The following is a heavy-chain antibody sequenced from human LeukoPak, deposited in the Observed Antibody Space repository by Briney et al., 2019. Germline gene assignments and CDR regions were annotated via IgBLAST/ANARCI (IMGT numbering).Heavy chain of an antibody. CDR3: ARDSSSWYYDY. V-gene: IGHV3-74*03. D-gene: IGHD6-13*01. Sequence: GGSLRLSCAASGFTFSSYWMHWVRHAPGKGLVWVSCIKSDGSSTAYADSVKGRFTISRDNAKNTLHLQMNSLRAEDTAVYYCARDSSSWYYDYWGQGTLVTVSS. CDR2: IKSDGSST. CDR1: GFTFSSYW. J-gene: IGHJ4*02.